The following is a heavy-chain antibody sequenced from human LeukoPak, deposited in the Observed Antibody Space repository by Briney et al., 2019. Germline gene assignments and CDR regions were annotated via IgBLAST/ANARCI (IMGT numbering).Heavy chain of an antibody. CDR1: GFTFSSYG. D-gene: IGHD6-19*01. Sequence: PGGSLRFSCAASGFTFSSYGMDWVRPAPGKGLEWGSYISSGGTTISYADSVKGRFTIYRDNAKNPLYLQVNSLGVEDTAVYYCARDNSAQWLPQNWFDPWGQGTLVTVSS. V-gene: IGHV3-48*03. J-gene: IGHJ5*02. CDR3: ARDNSAQWLPQNWFDP. CDR2: ISSGGTTI.